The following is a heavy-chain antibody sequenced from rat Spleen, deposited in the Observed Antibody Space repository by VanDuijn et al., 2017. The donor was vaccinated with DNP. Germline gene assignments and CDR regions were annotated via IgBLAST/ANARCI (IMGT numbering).Heavy chain of an antibody. Sequence: EVQLVESGGGLLQPGRSLKLSCAASGFTFSSYDMAWVRQAPSKGLEWVASVNTGGGITYYRDSVKGRFTISRDNAKSTLYLQMDSLRSEDTATYYCATEDYGYPFAYWGQGVMVTVSS. CDR2: VNTGGGIT. CDR3: ATEDYGYPFAY. J-gene: IGHJ2*01. CDR1: GFTFSSYD. D-gene: IGHD1-6*01. V-gene: IGHV5-27*01.